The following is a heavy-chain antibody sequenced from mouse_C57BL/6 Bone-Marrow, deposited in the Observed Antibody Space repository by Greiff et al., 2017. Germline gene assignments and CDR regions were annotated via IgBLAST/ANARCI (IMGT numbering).Heavy chain of an antibody. Sequence: VQLQQSGAELARPGASVKLSCKASGYTFTSYGISWVKQRTGQGLEWIGEINPRSGNTYYHENFKGKATLSADNASSTAYMELRSLTSEDSAVYYGARPPYYSGSSHWYFDVWGTGTTVTVSS. D-gene: IGHD1-1*01. CDR2: INPRSGNT. CDR1: GYTFTSYG. CDR3: ARPPYYSGSSHWYFDV. V-gene: IGHV1-81*01. J-gene: IGHJ1*03.